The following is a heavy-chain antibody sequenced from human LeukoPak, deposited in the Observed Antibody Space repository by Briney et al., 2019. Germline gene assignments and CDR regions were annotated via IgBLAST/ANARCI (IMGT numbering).Heavy chain of an antibody. Sequence: ASVKVSCKASGYTFTSYGISWVRQAPGQGLEWVGWISAYNGNTNYAQKLQGRVTMTTDTSTNTAYMELRSLRSDDTAVYYCARARLWFGELSLPFDPWGQGTLVTVSS. CDR2: ISAYNGNT. V-gene: IGHV1-18*04. D-gene: IGHD3-10*01. J-gene: IGHJ5*02. CDR1: GYTFTSYG. CDR3: ARARLWFGELSLPFDP.